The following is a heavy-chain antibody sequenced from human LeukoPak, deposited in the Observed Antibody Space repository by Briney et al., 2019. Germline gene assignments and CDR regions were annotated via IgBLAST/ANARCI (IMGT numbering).Heavy chain of an antibody. CDR1: GGSISSSNYY. Sequence: SETLSLTCTVSGGSISSSNYYWGWIRQPPVKGLEWIGSIYYSGSTYYNPSLKSRVTISVDTSKNQFSLKLSSVTAADTAVYYCARHRGYCSSTSCYGEQYFDYWGQGTLVTVSS. D-gene: IGHD2-2*01. CDR3: ARHRGYCSSTSCYGEQYFDY. V-gene: IGHV4-39*01. CDR2: IYYSGST. J-gene: IGHJ4*02.